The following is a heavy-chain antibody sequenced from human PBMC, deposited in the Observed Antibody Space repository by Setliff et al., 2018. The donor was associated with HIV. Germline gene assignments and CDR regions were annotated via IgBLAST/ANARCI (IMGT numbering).Heavy chain of an antibody. CDR3: ARDHRSNWGREDAFDI. J-gene: IGHJ3*02. D-gene: IGHD7-27*01. CDR2: IYYSGST. Sequence: NPSETLSLTCTVSGGSISSGGYYWSWIRQHPGKGLEWIGYIYYSGSTYYNPSLKSRVTISVDTSKNQFSLKLSSVTAADTAVYYCARDHRSNWGREDAFDIWGQGTMVTV. V-gene: IGHV4-31*03. CDR1: GGSISSGGYY.